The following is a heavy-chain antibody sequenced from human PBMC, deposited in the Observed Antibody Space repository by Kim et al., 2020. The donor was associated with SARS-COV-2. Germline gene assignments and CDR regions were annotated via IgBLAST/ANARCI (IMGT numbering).Heavy chain of an antibody. CDR3: ARDPSSGWPYWYFDL. CDR1: GYTFTSYY. V-gene: IGHV1-46*01. J-gene: IGHJ2*01. D-gene: IGHD6-19*01. CDR2: INPSGGST. Sequence: ASVKVSCKASGYTFTSYYMHWVRQAPGQGLEWMGIINPSGGSTSYAQKFQGRVTMTRDTSTSTVYMELSSLRSEDTAVYYCARDPSSGWPYWYFDLWGRGTLVTVSP.